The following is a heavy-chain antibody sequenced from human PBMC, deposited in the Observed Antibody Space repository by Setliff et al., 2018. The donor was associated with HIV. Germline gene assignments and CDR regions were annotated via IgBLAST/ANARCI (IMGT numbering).Heavy chain of an antibody. Sequence: GESLKISCSGSGFTFSNYAMHWVRQAPGKGLEYVSAISNYGGSTYYADSLMGRFTISRDNSRNTLYLQMSNLRADDTAVYYCVKAISGNYYHRFDSWGQGTLVTVSS. J-gene: IGHJ4*02. CDR1: GFTFSNYA. CDR2: ISNYGGST. D-gene: IGHD1-26*01. V-gene: IGHV3-64D*09. CDR3: VKAISGNYYHRFDS.